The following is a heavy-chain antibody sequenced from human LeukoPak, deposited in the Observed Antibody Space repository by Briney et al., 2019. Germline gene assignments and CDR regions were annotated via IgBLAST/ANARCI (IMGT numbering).Heavy chain of an antibody. CDR1: IFMFSDYG. CDR3: ATYTGYDRIFDY. D-gene: IGHD5-12*01. J-gene: IGHJ4*02. V-gene: IGHV3-48*01. Sequence: GGSLRLSCAASIFMFSDYGMTWVRQAPGKGLEWVSYISGDTKAIYYADSVKGRFTVSRDNAKNSLYLQMNNLRAEDTAVYYCATYTGYDRIFDYWGQGTLSPSP. CDR2: ISGDTKAI.